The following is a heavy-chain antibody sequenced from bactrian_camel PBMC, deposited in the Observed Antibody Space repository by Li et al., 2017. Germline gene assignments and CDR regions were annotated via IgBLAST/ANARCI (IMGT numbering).Heavy chain of an antibody. V-gene: IGHV3S60*01. CDR2: ITTDGST. J-gene: IGHJ4*01. Sequence: HVQLVESGGGSVQAGGSLRLSCTPSGFTFDDSDWGWFRQTPGNECELVSTITTDGSTYYADSVKGRFTVAQDSAKNTVNLELNNLKTEDTAVYYCAASRPGLISVCQTPYITRLGLEGQGTQVTVS. D-gene: IGHD1*01. CDR1: GFTFDDSD.